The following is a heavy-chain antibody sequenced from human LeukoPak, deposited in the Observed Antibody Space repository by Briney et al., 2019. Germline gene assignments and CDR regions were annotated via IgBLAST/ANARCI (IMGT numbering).Heavy chain of an antibody. J-gene: IGHJ6*03. CDR3: ARDSSSSFWGPLGYYYMDV. CDR2: INPNSGGT. Sequence: ASVKVSCKASGYTFTGYYMHWVRQAPGQGLEWMGWINPNSGGTNYAQKFQGRVTMTRDTSISTAYMELSRLRSDGTAVYYCARDSSSSFWGPLGYYYMDVWGKGTTVTVSS. V-gene: IGHV1-2*02. CDR1: GYTFTGYY. D-gene: IGHD6-6*01.